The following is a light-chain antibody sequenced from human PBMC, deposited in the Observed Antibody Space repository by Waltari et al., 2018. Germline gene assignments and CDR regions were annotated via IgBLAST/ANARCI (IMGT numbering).Light chain of an antibody. CDR1: SSDFNGYNY. Sequence: QSALTQPRSVSGSPGQSVTISCSGTSSDFNGYNYVSWYQQLPGKAPKHMIYDVVKRPSGVPDRFSASKSGNTASLTISGLQAEDEADYYCCSYVGSNVVFGGGTKLTVL. V-gene: IGLV2-11*01. CDR2: DVV. CDR3: CSYVGSNVV. J-gene: IGLJ2*01.